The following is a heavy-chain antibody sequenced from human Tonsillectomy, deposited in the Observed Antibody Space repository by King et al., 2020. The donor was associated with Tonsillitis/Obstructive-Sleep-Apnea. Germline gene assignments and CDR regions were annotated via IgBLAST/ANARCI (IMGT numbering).Heavy chain of an antibody. CDR2: ISYDGSNK. CDR1: GFTFSSYG. CDR3: AKDXXXYSSGWYYFXY. J-gene: IGHJ4*01. V-gene: IGHV3-30*18. D-gene: IGHD6-19*01. Sequence: QLVQSGGGVVQPGRSLRLSCAASGFTFSSYGMHWVRQAPGKGLEWVAVISYDGSNKYYADSVKGRFTISRDNSKNTLYLQMNSLRAEDTAVYYCAKDXXXYSSGWYYFXYWXXGTLVTVXX.